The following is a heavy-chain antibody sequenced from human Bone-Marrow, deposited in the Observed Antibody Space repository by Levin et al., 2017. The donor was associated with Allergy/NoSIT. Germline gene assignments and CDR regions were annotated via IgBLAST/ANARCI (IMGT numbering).Heavy chain of an antibody. CDR2: FDPEDGET. CDR3: ATFTRYGRTYCGGDCYSEEYFQH. CDR1: GYTLTELS. D-gene: IGHD2-21*02. J-gene: IGHJ1*01. Sequence: PGASVKVSCKVSGYTLTELSMHWVRQAPGKGLEWMGGFDPEDGETIYAQKFQGRVTMTEDTSTDTAYMELSSLRSEDTAVYYCATFTRYGRTYCGGDCYSEEYFQHWGQGTLVTVSS. V-gene: IGHV1-24*01.